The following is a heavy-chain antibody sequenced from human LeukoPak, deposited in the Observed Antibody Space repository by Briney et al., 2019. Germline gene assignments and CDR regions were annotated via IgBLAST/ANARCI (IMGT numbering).Heavy chain of an antibody. CDR2: ISSSSSYI. CDR3: ARDSSGYYWVDY. J-gene: IGHJ4*02. D-gene: IGHD3-22*01. V-gene: IGHV3-21*01. CDR1: GFTFSSYS. Sequence: MAGGSLRLSCAASGFTFSSYSMNWVRQAPGKGLEWVSSISSSSSYIYYADSVKGRFTISRDNAKNSLYLQMNSLRAEDTAVYYCARDSSGYYWVDYWGQGTLVTVSS.